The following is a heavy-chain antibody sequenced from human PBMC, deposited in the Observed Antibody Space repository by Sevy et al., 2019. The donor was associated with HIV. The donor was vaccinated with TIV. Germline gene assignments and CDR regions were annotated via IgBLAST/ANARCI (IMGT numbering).Heavy chain of an antibody. V-gene: IGHV3-11*01. Sequence: GGSLRLSCAASGFTFSDYYMSWIRQAPGKGLEWVSYISSSGSTIYYADSVKDRFTISRDNAKNSLYLQMNSLRAEDTAVYYCARSLESYGDYEDYWGQGTLVTVSS. CDR3: ARSLESYGDYEDY. CDR1: GFTFSDYY. CDR2: ISSSGSTI. D-gene: IGHD4-17*01. J-gene: IGHJ4*02.